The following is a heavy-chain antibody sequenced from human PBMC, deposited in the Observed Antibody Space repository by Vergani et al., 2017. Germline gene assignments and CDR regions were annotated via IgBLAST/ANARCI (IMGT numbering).Heavy chain of an antibody. CDR2: IRSKANSYAT. CDR1: GFTFSGSA. CDR3: HVPSPVYYYGMDV. V-gene: IGHV3-73*02. J-gene: IGHJ6*02. Sequence: EVQLVESGGGLVQPGGSLKLSCAASGFTFSGSAMHRVRPASGKGLGWVGRIRSKANSYATAYAASVKGRVTISRDDSKNTAYLRMNSLKTEDTAVYYCHVPSPVYYYGMDVWGQGTTVTVSS.